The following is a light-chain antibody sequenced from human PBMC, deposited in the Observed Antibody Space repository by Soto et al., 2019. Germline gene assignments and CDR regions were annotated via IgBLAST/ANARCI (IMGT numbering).Light chain of an antibody. CDR3: SSYTSSSTL. CDR2: EVS. Sequence: QSALTQPASVSGAPGQSITISCTGTSSDVGSYNYVSWYQQHPGKAPKLMIYEVSDRPSGISSRFSGSKSGNTVFLTISGLQTEDEADDYCSSYTSSSTLFGTGTKLTVL. V-gene: IGLV2-14*01. J-gene: IGLJ1*01. CDR1: SSDVGSYNY.